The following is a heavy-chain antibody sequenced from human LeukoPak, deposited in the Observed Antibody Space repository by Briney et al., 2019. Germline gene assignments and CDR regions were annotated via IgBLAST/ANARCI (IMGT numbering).Heavy chain of an antibody. J-gene: IGHJ4*02. V-gene: IGHV3-23*01. Sequence: PGGSLRLSCVVSGITISNYAVSWVRQAPGKGLEWVSGISGGAGGTSYADSVKGRFTISRDNSRNMVYLQMHNLRAEDTAVYFCAKRGIVIRGLLIIGFHKEAYYFDHWGQEILVTVSS. D-gene: IGHD3-10*01. CDR1: GITISNYA. CDR3: AKRGIVIRGLLIIGFHKEAYYFDH. CDR2: ISGGAGGT.